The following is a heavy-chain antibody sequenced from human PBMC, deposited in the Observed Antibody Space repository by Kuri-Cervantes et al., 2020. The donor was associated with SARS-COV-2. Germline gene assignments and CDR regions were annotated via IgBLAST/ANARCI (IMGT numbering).Heavy chain of an antibody. CDR3: ASGYSSGSHYYYYYMNV. V-gene: IGHV1-69*05. CDR1: GGTFSSYA. D-gene: IGHD6-19*01. J-gene: IGHJ6*03. Sequence: SVKVSCKASGGTFSSYAISWVRQAPGQGLEWMGGIIPIFGTANYAQKFQGRVTITTDESTSTAYMELSSLRSEDTAVYYCASGYSSGSHYYYYYMNVWGKGATVTVSS. CDR2: IIPIFGTA.